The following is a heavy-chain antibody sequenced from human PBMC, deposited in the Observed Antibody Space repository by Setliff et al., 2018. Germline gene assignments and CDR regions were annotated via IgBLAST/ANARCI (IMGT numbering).Heavy chain of an antibody. V-gene: IGHV4-38-2*01. CDR1: GSSVRSRHY. Sequence: PSETLSLTCAVSGSSVRSRHYWGWIRQPPGGGLEWIGSIHHSGTTYYNPSLKSRVTISVDTSKTQFSLRLSSVTAADTAVYYCARVSAVGGTPTKVESWGQGALVTVSS. J-gene: IGHJ4*02. CDR3: ARVSAVGGTPTKVES. D-gene: IGHD1-1*01. CDR2: IHHSGTT.